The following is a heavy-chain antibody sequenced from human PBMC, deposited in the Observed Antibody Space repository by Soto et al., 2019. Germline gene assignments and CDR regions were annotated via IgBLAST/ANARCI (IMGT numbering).Heavy chain of an antibody. D-gene: IGHD5-12*01. Sequence: QVQLVESGGGVVQPGRSLRLSCAGSGFTFSSYGMHWVRQAPGKGLEWVAVISYGGRNKYYADSVKGRFTISRDNSKNTLYLQMNSLRAEDTAVFYCAKDLRDGYNGDAFDIWGQGTMVTVSS. CDR1: GFTFSSYG. CDR2: ISYGGRNK. CDR3: AKDLRDGYNGDAFDI. V-gene: IGHV3-30*18. J-gene: IGHJ3*02.